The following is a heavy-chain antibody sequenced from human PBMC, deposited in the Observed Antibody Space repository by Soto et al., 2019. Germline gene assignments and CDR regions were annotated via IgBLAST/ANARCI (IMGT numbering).Heavy chain of an antibody. Sequence: EVQLLESGGGLVQPGGSLRLSCAASGFTFSGYAMKWVRQAPGKGLEWVSLIGESGTPTYYADSVKGRFTISRDNSGNTLFPKMYSLRAEDTAVYYCARYIPGVRYYGMDVWGQGTTVSVSS. D-gene: IGHD2-2*01. CDR3: ARYIPGVRYYGMDV. J-gene: IGHJ6*02. CDR2: IGESGTPT. CDR1: GFTFSGYA. V-gene: IGHV3-23*01.